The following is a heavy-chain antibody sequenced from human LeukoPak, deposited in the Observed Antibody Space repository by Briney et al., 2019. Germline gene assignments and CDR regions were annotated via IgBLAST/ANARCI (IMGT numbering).Heavy chain of an antibody. Sequence: TSQSLSLTRAVSGGAISRYYGSWIRQPPGKGLEGRRDMYFSGRTNYNPSLKSPPTLSVGTSKNPFSLKLSSVTAADTAVYYCARWTYYYDSSGYFGYWGQGTLVTVSS. CDR1: GGAISRYY. D-gene: IGHD3-22*01. CDR2: MYFSGRT. V-gene: IGHV4-59*01. J-gene: IGHJ4*02. CDR3: ARWTYYYDSSGYFGY.